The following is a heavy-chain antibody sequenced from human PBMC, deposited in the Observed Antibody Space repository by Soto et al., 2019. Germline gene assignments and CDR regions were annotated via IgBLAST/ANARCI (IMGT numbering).Heavy chain of an antibody. CDR1: GYNFIDYY. CDR3: ARPPGYISDWYYFDL. CDR2: ISPKSGGT. Sequence: QVQLVQSGAEVKKPGASVKVSCEASGYNFIDYYMHWVRQAPGQGFAWMGRISPKSGGTNYAQKFEGRVTMTWDTSVNTAYMELTSLISEDTAVYYCARPPGYISDWYYFDLWGQGTLVTVSS. D-gene: IGHD3-9*01. V-gene: IGHV1-2*02. J-gene: IGHJ4*02.